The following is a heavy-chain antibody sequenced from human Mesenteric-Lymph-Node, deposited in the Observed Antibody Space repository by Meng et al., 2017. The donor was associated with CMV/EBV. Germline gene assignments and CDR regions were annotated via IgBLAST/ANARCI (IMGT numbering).Heavy chain of an antibody. V-gene: IGHV1-2*02. CDR1: GYTFTGQY. D-gene: IGHD2-2*01. Sequence: ASVKVSCKASGYTFTGQYMHWVRQAPGQGLEWMGWINPNSGGTNYAQKFQGRVAMTRDTSIITAYLDLSRLKSDDTAVYYCARNIPAPSTLYYYYGLDVWGQGTTVTVSS. CDR3: ARNIPAPSTLYYYYGLDV. J-gene: IGHJ6*02. CDR2: INPNSGGT.